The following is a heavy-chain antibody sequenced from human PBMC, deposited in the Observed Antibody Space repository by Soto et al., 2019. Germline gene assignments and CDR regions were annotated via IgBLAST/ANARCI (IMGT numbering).Heavy chain of an antibody. CDR2: IYYSGST. CDR1: GGSISSGDYY. D-gene: IGHD3-22*01. CDR3: ARARESSVVPHFDY. V-gene: IGHV4-30-4*01. J-gene: IGHJ4*02. Sequence: SETLSLTCTVSGGSISSGDYYWSWIRQPPGKGLEWIGYIYYSGSTYYNPSLKSRVTISVDTSKNQFSLKLSSVTAADTAVYYCARARESSVVPHFDYWGQGTLVTVSS.